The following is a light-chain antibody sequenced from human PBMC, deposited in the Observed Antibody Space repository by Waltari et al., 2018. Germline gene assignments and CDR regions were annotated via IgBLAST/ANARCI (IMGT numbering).Light chain of an antibody. J-gene: IGLJ1*01. Sequence: QSVLTQPPSASGTPGQRVTISCSGSSANIGSNPVNWYQQLPGTAPKLLIITISQMSPGVSDLFSGSMSGTSASLAIVGLLSDDEAEYYCAACDDSLSGYVFGTGTNVSVL. CDR2: TIS. CDR3: AACDDSLSGYV. CDR1: SANIGSNP. V-gene: IGLV1-44*01.